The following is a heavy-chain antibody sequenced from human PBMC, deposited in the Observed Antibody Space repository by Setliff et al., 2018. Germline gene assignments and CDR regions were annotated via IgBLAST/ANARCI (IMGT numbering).Heavy chain of an antibody. CDR2: INYSGIT. J-gene: IGHJ5*01. V-gene: IGHV4-39*07. CDR3: ARIKWFGETDCFGS. Sequence: SETLSLTCSVLGGSLTSGTQYWAWIRQPPGKGLEWIGNINYSGITNYNPSLKSRVTMSVDTSKNQFSLKLNSLTAADTAVYYCARIKWFGETDCFGSWGQGTLVTVSS. D-gene: IGHD3-10*01. CDR1: GGSLTSGTQY.